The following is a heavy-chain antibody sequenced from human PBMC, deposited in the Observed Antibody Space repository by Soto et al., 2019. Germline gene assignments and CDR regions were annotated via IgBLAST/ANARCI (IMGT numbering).Heavy chain of an antibody. Sequence: PSETLSLTCTVSGGSISSSSYYWGWIRQPPGKGLEWIGSIYYSGSTYYNPSLKSRVTISVDTSKNQFSLKLSSVTAADTAVYYCARHTPAISISEHWGQGTLVPVSS. V-gene: IGHV4-39*01. CDR3: ARHTPAISISEH. CDR2: IYYSGST. D-gene: IGHD2-15*01. CDR1: GGSISSSSYY. J-gene: IGHJ1*01.